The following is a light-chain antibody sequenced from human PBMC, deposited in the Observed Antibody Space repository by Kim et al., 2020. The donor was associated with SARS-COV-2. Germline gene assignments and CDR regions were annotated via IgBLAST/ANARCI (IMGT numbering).Light chain of an antibody. J-gene: IGKJ2*01. CDR2: GAF. CDR1: QRVSGNY. CDR3: QQYGDSHQT. Sequence: LSPGAGATLSSRASQRVSGNYLAWYQQKPGLAPRLLIYGAFSRATGIPDRFRGGGSGTDFTLTITALEPEDFAVYYCQQYGDSHQTFGQGTKLEI. V-gene: IGKV3-20*01.